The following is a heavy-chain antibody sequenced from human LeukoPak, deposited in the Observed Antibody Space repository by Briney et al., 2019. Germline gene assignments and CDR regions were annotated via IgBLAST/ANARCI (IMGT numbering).Heavy chain of an antibody. CDR3: ARQDYYDSSYYYLV. D-gene: IGHD3-22*01. J-gene: IGHJ4*02. CDR2: IYPGDSDT. Sequence: GESLKTSCTSSGYSFAPYWIGWVRQMPGKGLEWMGLIYPGDSDTRYSPSFQGQVTISADKSISTAYLQWSSLKASDTAMYYCARQDYYDSSYYYLVWGRGTLATVSS. V-gene: IGHV5-51*01. CDR1: GYSFAPYW.